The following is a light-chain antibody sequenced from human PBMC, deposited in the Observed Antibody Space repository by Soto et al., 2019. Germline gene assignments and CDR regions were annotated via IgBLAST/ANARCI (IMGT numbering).Light chain of an antibody. CDR1: QDIRSW. Sequence: DIQMTQSPSTLSASVGDRVAITCRASQDIRSWVAWYQQRPGKAPKLLIYDASRLKSGVPPRFSDSGSGTEFTLTISSLQPDDFATYYCHQYNSFSPWTFGQGTKVGIK. CDR2: DAS. J-gene: IGKJ1*01. V-gene: IGKV1-5*01. CDR3: HQYNSFSPWT.